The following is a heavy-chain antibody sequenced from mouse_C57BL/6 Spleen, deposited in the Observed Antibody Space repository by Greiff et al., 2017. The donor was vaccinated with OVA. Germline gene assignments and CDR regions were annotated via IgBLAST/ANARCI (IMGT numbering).Heavy chain of an antibody. CDR3: ASQYYSSSWNAMDY. V-gene: IGHV1-78*01. J-gene: IGHJ4*01. CDR2: IYPRDGST. Sequence: QVQLQQSDAELVKPGASVKISCKVSGYTFTDHTIHWMKQRPEQGLEWIGYIYPRDGSTKYNEKFKGKATLTADKSSSTAYMQLNRLTSEDSAVYFGASQYYSSSWNAMDYWGQGTSVTVSS. CDR1: GYTFTDHT. D-gene: IGHD1-1*01.